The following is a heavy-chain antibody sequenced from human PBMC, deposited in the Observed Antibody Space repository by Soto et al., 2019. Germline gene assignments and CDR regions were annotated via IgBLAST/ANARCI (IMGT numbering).Heavy chain of an antibody. CDR1: GGSISSSSYY. CDR3: ASPIFRIAESHWFDP. D-gene: IGHD6-13*01. J-gene: IGHJ5*02. V-gene: IGHV4-39*01. Sequence: PSETLSLTCTVSGGSISSSSYYWGWIRQPPGKGLEWIGSIYYSGSTYYNPSLKSRVTISVDTSKNQFSLKLSSVTAADTAVYYCASPIFRIAESHWFDPWGQGTLVTVSS. CDR2: IYYSGST.